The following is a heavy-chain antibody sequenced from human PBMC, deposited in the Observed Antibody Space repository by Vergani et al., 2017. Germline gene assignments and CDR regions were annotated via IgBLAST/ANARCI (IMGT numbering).Heavy chain of an antibody. Sequence: QVQLQESGPGLVRTSETLSLTCTVSGGSLSGYYWNWIRQTTGEGLEWMGYVEDSGYFNYNPSLKTRVDMSSDTPNNHFSHMLSSFNVAHTAVYYCARSIVSLNPPYYLDNWGQGTLVTVSS. J-gene: IGHJ4*02. D-gene: IGHD1-14*01. CDR1: GGSLSGYY. CDR2: VEDSGYF. CDR3: ARSIVSLNPPYYLDN. V-gene: IGHV4-59*01.